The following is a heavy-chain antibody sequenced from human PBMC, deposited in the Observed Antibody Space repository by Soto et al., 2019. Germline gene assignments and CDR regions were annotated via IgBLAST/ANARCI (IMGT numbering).Heavy chain of an antibody. D-gene: IGHD2-2*01. Sequence: ASVKVSCKASGYTFTSYYMHWVRQAPGQGLEWMGIINPSGGSTSYAQKFQGRVTMTRDTSTSTVYMELSSLRSEDTAVYYCASPDIVVVPAARGAFDIWGQGTMVTVSS. CDR3: ASPDIVVVPAARGAFDI. J-gene: IGHJ3*02. CDR1: GYTFTSYY. V-gene: IGHV1-46*03. CDR2: INPSGGST.